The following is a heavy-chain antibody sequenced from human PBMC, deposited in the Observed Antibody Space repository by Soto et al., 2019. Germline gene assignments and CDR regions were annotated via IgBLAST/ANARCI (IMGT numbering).Heavy chain of an antibody. D-gene: IGHD1-26*01. CDR2: ISAYNGNT. Sequence: GASVKVSCKASGYTFTSYGISWVRQAPGQGLEWMGWISAYNGNTNYAQELQGRVTMTTDTSTSTAYMELRSLRSDDTAVYYCASSTSGSYDYGMDVWGQGTTVTVSS. V-gene: IGHV1-18*01. J-gene: IGHJ6*02. CDR1: GYTFTSYG. CDR3: ASSTSGSYDYGMDV.